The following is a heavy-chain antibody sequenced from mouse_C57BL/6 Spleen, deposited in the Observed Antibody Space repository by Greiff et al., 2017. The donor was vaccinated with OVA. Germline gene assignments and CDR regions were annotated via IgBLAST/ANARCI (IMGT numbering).Heavy chain of an antibody. CDR2: IYPGNSDT. CDR1: GYTFTSYW. D-gene: IGHD1-1*01. V-gene: IGHV1-5*01. CDR3: TRSTITTVVATEDY. J-gene: IGHJ2*01. Sequence: EVMLVESGTVLARPGASVKMSCKTSGYTFTSYWMHWVKQRPGQGLEWIGAIYPGNSDTSYNQKFKGKAKLTAVTSASTAYMELSSLTNEDSAVYYCTRSTITTVVATEDYWGQGTTLTVSS.